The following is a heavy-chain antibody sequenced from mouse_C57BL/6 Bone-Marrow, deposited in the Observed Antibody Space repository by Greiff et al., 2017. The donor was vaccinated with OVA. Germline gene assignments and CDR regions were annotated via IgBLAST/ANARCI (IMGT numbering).Heavy chain of an antibody. Sequence: QVQLKQPGAELVKPGASVKLSCKASGYTFTSYWMHWVKQRPGQGLEWIGMIHPNSGSTNYNEKFKSKATLTVDKSSSTAYMQLSSLTSEDSAVYYCARPLLPFAYWGQGTLVTVSA. J-gene: IGHJ3*01. V-gene: IGHV1-64*01. CDR3: ARPLLPFAY. CDR1: GYTFTSYW. CDR2: IHPNSGST. D-gene: IGHD2-3*01.